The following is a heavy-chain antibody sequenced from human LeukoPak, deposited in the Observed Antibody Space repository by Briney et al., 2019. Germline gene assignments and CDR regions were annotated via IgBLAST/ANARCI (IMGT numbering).Heavy chain of an antibody. CDR1: GFTVRNNY. Sequence: GGSLRLSCAASGFTVRNNYMSWVRQAQGKGLEWVSTIYTGDKTYYADSVKGRFTISRDNSKNTLYLQMDSLRAEDTAVYYCARVPEGRGGYGDYGYWGQGTLVSVSS. J-gene: IGHJ4*02. CDR2: IYTGDKT. D-gene: IGHD4-17*01. CDR3: ARVPEGRGGYGDYGY. V-gene: IGHV3-66*01.